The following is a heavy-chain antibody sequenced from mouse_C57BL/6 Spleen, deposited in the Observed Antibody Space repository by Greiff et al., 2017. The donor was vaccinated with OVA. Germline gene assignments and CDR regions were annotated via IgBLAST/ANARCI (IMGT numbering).Heavy chain of an antibody. Sequence: VKLMESGAELVKPGASVKISCKASGYAFSSYWMNWVKQRPGKGLEWIGQIYPGDGDTNYNGKFKGKATLTADKSSSTAYMQLSSLTSEDSAVYFCARSGYDYGDAMEYWGQGTSVTVSS. CDR3: ARSGYDYGDAMEY. CDR2: IYPGDGDT. CDR1: GYAFSSYW. D-gene: IGHD2-4*01. V-gene: IGHV1-80*01. J-gene: IGHJ4*01.